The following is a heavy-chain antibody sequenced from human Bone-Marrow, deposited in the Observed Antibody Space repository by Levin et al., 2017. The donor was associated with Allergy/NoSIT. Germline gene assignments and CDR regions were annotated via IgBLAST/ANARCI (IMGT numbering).Heavy chain of an antibody. V-gene: IGHV4-34*01. CDR1: GGSFSGYY. CDR3: ARGHPEDSGSCYYFDY. J-gene: IGHJ4*02. CDR2: INHSGST. Sequence: SETLSLTCAVYGGSFSGYYWSWIRQPPGKGLEWIGEINHSGSTNYNPSLKSRVTISVDTSKNQFSLKLSSVTAADTAVYYCARGHPEDSGSCYYFDYWGQGTLVTVSS. D-gene: IGHD1-26*01.